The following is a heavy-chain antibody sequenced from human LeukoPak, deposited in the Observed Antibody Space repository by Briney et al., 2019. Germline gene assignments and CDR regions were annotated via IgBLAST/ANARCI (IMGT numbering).Heavy chain of an antibody. CDR1: GYTFTGYY. V-gene: IGHV1-2*02. Sequence: GASVKVSCKASGYTFTGYYMHWVRQAPGQGLELMGWINPNSGGTNYAQKFQGRLTMTRDTSISTAYMELSRLRSDDTAVYYCAKTYYYDSSGYYFRESAFDIWGQGTMVTVSS. J-gene: IGHJ3*02. CDR3: AKTYYYDSSGYYFRESAFDI. CDR2: INPNSGGT. D-gene: IGHD3-22*01.